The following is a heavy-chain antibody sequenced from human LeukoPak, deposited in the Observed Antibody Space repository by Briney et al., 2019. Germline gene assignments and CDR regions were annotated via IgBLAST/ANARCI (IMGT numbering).Heavy chain of an antibody. CDR2: INPSDSST. J-gene: IGHJ5*02. CDR3: ARGGVAKLGPLDL. Sequence: ASVKVSCKASGYSFTSYYMHWVRQAPGQGLEWMGIINPSDSSTSYAQKFQGRVTMTRDTSTSTVYMELSSLRSEDTAVYYCARGGVAKLGPLDLWGQGTPVTVSS. V-gene: IGHV1-46*01. D-gene: IGHD7-27*01. CDR1: GYSFTSYY.